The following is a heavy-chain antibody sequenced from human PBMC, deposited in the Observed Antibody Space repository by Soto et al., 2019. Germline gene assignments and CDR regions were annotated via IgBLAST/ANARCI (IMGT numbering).Heavy chain of an antibody. Sequence: QVQLVESGGGVVQPGRSLRLSCAASGFTFSSYSMHLVRQAPGKGLEWVAAMSYAGNSKYCADSVKGRFTISRDNSKNALSLQLNSLGAEDSAVYYCARGRTVRDHDDFDLWVQGTVVTVSS. CDR2: MSYAGNSK. V-gene: IGHV3-30-3*01. J-gene: IGHJ4*02. CDR1: GFTFSSYS. CDR3: ARGRTVRDHDDFDL. D-gene: IGHD2-21*01.